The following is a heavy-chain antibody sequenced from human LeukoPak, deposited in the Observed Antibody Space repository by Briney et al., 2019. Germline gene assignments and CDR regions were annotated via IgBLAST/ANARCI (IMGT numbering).Heavy chain of an antibody. Sequence: PGGSLRLSCAASGFTFSDYYMSWIRQAPGKGLKWVSAISGSGGSTYYADSVKGRFTISRDNSKNTLYLQMNSLRAEDTAVYYCAKDLYSSSWYGWFDPWGQGTLVTVSS. CDR3: AKDLYSSSWYGWFDP. V-gene: IGHV3-23*01. CDR1: GFTFSDYY. D-gene: IGHD6-13*01. J-gene: IGHJ5*02. CDR2: ISGSGGST.